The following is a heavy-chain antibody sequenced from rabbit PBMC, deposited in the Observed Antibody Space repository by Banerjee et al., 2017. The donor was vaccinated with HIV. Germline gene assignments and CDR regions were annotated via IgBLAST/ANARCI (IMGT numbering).Heavy chain of an antibody. J-gene: IGHJ4*01. D-gene: IGHD6-1*01. CDR2: IYTGTGNP. CDR1: GFSFSSGYY. CDR3: GRDRDGDAGYGSLAL. V-gene: IGHV1S45*01. Sequence: QEQLEESGGGLVQPEGSLTLTCTASGFSFSSGYYMCWVRQAPGKGLELIGCIYTGTGNPYYASWAKGRFTISKTSSTTVTLQMTSLTAADTATYFCGRDRDGDAGYGSLALWGPGTLVTVS.